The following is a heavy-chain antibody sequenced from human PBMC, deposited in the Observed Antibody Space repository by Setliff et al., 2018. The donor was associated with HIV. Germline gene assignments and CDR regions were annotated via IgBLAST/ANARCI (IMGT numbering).Heavy chain of an antibody. CDR2: IYTSGST. CDR1: GGSISSGSYY. J-gene: IGHJ4*02. CDR3: ASHIAVGPLGYFDY. D-gene: IGHD6-19*01. V-gene: IGHV4-61*09. Sequence: SETLSLTCTVSGGSISSGSYYWSWIRQPAGKGLEWIGHIYTSGSTNYNPSLKSRVTISVDMSNNQFSLKVTSVTAADTAVYYCASHIAVGPLGYFDYWGQGTPVTVSS.